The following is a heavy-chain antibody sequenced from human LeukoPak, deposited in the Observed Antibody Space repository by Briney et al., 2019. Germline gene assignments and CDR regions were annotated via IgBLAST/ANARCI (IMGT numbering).Heavy chain of an antibody. CDR3: ARDPRASHWYFDL. Sequence: SQTLSLTCAISGDSVSGNSAAWNWIRQSPSRSLEWLGRTYYRSRWYNDYAVSVKSRITINPDTSKNQFSLQLNSVTPEDTAVYYCARDPRASHWYFDLWGRGTLVIVSS. CDR1: GDSVSGNSAA. CDR2: TYYRSRWYN. V-gene: IGHV6-1*01. J-gene: IGHJ2*01.